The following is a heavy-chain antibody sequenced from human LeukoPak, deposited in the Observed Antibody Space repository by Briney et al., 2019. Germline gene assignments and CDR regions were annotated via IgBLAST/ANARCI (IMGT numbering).Heavy chain of an antibody. CDR2: ISPDTGVT. CDR1: GYTFTDYY. J-gene: IGHJ4*02. D-gene: IGHD1/OR15-1a*01. V-gene: IGHV1-2*02. Sequence: ASVKVSCKTSGYTFTDYYIHWLRQAPGQGLEWMGWISPDTGVTTSAQNFEGRVTLTRDTSITSTFMELTNLRPDDTAVYYCARGAKQYWGQGTLVTVSS. CDR3: ARGAKQY.